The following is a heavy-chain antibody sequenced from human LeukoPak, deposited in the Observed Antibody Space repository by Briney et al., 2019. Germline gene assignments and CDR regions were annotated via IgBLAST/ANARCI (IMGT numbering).Heavy chain of an antibody. CDR3: ARHPLADYYDSSGYFDY. J-gene: IGHJ4*02. D-gene: IGHD3-22*01. Sequence: GGSLRLSCAASGFTFSSYWMSWVRQAPGKGLEWVANIKQDGSEKYYVDSVKGRFTISRDNAKNSLYLQMNSLRAEDTAVYYCARHPLADYYDSSGYFDYWGQGTLVTVSS. CDR1: GFTFSSYW. V-gene: IGHV3-7*01. CDR2: IKQDGSEK.